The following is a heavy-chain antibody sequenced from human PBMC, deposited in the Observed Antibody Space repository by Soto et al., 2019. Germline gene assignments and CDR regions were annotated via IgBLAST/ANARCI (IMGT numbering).Heavy chain of an antibody. CDR3: ARDGCSGSNCLNWFDP. J-gene: IGHJ5*02. V-gene: IGHV3-48*01. CDR1: GFTFSSYS. CDR2: ISSSSTTK. D-gene: IGHD2-15*01. Sequence: EVQLVESGGGLVQPGGSLRLSCAASGFTFSSYSMNWVRQAPGKGLEWVSYISSSSTTKYYADSVKGRFTISRDNAKXXLYLQMNSLRAEDTAVYYCARDGCSGSNCLNWFDPWGQGTLVTVSS.